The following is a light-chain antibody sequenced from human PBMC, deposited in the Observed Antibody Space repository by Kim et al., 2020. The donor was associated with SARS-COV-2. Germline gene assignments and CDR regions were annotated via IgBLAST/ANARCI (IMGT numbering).Light chain of an antibody. J-gene: IGKJ4*01. CDR3: HQYDNWPPHT. Sequence: PGERATLSCRASLSIGSNVAWYQQKPGQAPRLLIYDASTRATGIPARFSGSGSGTEFTLTISALQSEDFAVYYCHQYDNWPPHTFGGGTKVDIK. CDR2: DAS. CDR1: LSIGSN. V-gene: IGKV3-15*01.